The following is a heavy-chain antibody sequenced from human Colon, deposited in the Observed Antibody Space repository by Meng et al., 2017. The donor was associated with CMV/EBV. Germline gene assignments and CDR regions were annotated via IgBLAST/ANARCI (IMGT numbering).Heavy chain of an antibody. V-gene: IGHV3-72*01. J-gene: IGHJ4*02. CDR1: GFTFSSFG. Sequence: GGSLRLSCAASGFTFSSFGMSWVRQSPGKGLEWVGRAKNKAWQYGTEYAASVKGRFIISRDDSNGSLYLQMNSLKHEDTAVYYCVRDGRMYAFDYWGQGTLVTVSS. CDR2: AKNKAWQYGT. CDR3: VRDGRMYAFDY. D-gene: IGHD2-8*01.